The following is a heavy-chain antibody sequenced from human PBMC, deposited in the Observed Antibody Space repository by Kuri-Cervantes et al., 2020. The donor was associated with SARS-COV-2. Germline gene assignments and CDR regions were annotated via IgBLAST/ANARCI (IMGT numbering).Heavy chain of an antibody. Sequence: SETLSLTCTVSGGSISSGEYYWSWVRQPPGRGLEWIGYISYTGTTYYNPSLKSRVTISVDTSKNQFSLKLSSVTAADTAVYYCARGDWLLHRGYYYMDVWGKGTTVTVSS. D-gene: IGHD3-3*01. CDR3: ARGDWLLHRGYYYMDV. CDR1: GGSISSGEYY. CDR2: ISYTGTT. J-gene: IGHJ6*03. V-gene: IGHV4-30-4*08.